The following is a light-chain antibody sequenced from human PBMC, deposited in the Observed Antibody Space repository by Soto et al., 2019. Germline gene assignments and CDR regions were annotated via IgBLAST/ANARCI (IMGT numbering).Light chain of an antibody. CDR3: QQRSSWPRRT. Sequence: EIVMTPSPATLSVSPVERASLSCRASQSVSSNLAWYQQKPGQAPRLLIYAASSRATGIPARFSGSGSGTAFTLTISSLQHEDFAVYYCQQRSSWPRRTFGQGTKVDIK. CDR1: QSVSSN. V-gene: IGKV3-11*01. J-gene: IGKJ1*01. CDR2: AAS.